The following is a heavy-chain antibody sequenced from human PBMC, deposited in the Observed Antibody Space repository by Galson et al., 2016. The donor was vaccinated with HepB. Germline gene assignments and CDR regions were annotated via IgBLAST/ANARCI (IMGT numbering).Heavy chain of an antibody. CDR1: GGSISSSRHY. CDR2: MYYSGST. D-gene: IGHD4-17*01. V-gene: IGHV4-39*01. Sequence: ETLSLTCAVSGGSISSSRHYWGWIRQPPGKGLEWIASMYYSGSTYYNLSLKSRVTISVDTSKNQLSLELSSVTAADTAMYYCARRDYGDFLFDYWGQGTLVIVSS. J-gene: IGHJ4*02. CDR3: ARRDYGDFLFDY.